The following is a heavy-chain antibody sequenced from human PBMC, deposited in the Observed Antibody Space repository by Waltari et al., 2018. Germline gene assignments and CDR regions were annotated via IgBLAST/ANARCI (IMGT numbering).Heavy chain of an antibody. Sequence: QLQLQESGPGLVKPSETLSLTCTVSGGSISSSRYYWGWIRQPPGKGLEWIGSIYYSGSTYYNPSLKSRVTISVDTSKNQFSLKLSSVTAADTAVYYCARQYSSSWYAPGWGQGTLVTVSS. CDR3: ARQYSSSWYAPG. J-gene: IGHJ4*02. D-gene: IGHD6-13*01. CDR2: IYYSGST. V-gene: IGHV4-39*01. CDR1: GGSISSSRYY.